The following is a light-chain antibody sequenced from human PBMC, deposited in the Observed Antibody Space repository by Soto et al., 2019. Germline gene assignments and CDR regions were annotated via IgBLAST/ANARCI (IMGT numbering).Light chain of an antibody. Sequence: EIVMTPSPATLSVSPGERATLSCRASQSVSSNLAWYQQKPGQAPRLLIYGASSRPTGIPDRFSGSGSGTDFTLTISSLEPEDFAVYYCQQRNIWITFGQGTRLEIK. CDR1: QSVSSN. J-gene: IGKJ5*01. CDR2: GAS. V-gene: IGKV3D-15*01. CDR3: QQRNIWIT.